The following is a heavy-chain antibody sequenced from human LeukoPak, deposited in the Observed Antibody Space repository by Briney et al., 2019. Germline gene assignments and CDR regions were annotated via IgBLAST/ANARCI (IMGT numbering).Heavy chain of an antibody. CDR1: GFTFSNYA. D-gene: IGHD3-22*01. Sequence: GRSLRLSCAASGFTFSNYAMHWVRQAPGKGLECVALIWYDGSNEFYADSVKGRFTISRDNSKNTLYLQMNSLRAEDTAVYYCARDYTYYYDDSGPHYYFDYWGQGTLVTVSS. CDR2: IWYDGSNE. CDR3: ARDYTYYYDDSGPHYYFDY. J-gene: IGHJ4*02. V-gene: IGHV3-33*01.